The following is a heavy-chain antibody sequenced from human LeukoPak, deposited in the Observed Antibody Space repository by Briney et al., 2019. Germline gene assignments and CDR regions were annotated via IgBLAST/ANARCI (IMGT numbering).Heavy chain of an antibody. CDR2: IKSKTDGGTT. Sequence: GESLRLSCAASGFTFSNAWMSWVRQPPGKGLEWVGRIKSKTDGGTTDYAAPVKGRFTISRDDSKNTLYLQMNSLKTEDTAVYYSTTGTTMVRGVTHFDYWGQGTLVTVSS. V-gene: IGHV3-15*01. D-gene: IGHD3-10*01. CDR1: GFTFSNAW. CDR3: TTGTTMVRGVTHFDY. J-gene: IGHJ4*02.